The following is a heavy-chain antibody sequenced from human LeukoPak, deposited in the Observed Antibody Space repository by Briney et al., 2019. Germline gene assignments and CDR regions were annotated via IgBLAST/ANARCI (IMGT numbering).Heavy chain of an antibody. D-gene: IGHD5-18*01. CDR3: ARDRDTTMVTIDY. CDR2: IKRDGSEK. V-gene: IGHV3-7*01. CDR1: GFTFNSYW. Sequence: PGGSLRLSCAASGFTFNSYWMNWVRQAPGKGLEWVANIKRDGSEKYYVDSVKGRFTISRDNAKNSLYLQMNSLRAEDTAVYYCARDRDTTMVTIDYWGQGTLVTVSS. J-gene: IGHJ4*02.